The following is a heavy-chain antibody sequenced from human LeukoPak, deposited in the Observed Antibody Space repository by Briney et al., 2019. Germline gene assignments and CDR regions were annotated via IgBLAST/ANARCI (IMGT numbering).Heavy chain of an antibody. CDR3: AFPAHHWLVRGAFDI. Sequence: GGSLRLSCAASGFIFSQYSMNWVRQAPGKGLEWVSHIRSSSETFYADSVKGRFTISSDNSKNTLYLQMNSLRAEDTAIYYCAFPAHHWLVRGAFDIWGQGTMVTVSS. CDR2: IRSSSET. D-gene: IGHD6-19*01. V-gene: IGHV3-48*01. J-gene: IGHJ3*02. CDR1: GFIFSQYS.